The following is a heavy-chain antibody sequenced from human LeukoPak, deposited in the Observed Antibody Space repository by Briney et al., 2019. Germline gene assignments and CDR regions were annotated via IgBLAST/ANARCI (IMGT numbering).Heavy chain of an antibody. Sequence: GWSLRLSCAASGFTFSSYAMSWVRQAPGKGLEWVSSVSGNSGSTYYADSAKGRFTISRDNSKNTVYLQMNSLRAEDTAVYYCAKVSAWAMVGATYFDYWGQGTLVAVSS. CDR2: VSGNSGST. V-gene: IGHV3-23*01. J-gene: IGHJ4*02. D-gene: IGHD1-26*01. CDR1: GFTFSSYA. CDR3: AKVSAWAMVGATYFDY.